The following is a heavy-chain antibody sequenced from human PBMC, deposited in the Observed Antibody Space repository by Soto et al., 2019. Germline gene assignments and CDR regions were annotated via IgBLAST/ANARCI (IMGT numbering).Heavy chain of an antibody. CDR2: IIPIFGTA. V-gene: IGHV1-69*01. CDR1: GGTFSSYA. J-gene: IGHJ4*02. CDR3: AREGQLVRGPQSAPDY. D-gene: IGHD6-6*01. Sequence: QVQLVQSGAEVKKPGSSVKVSCKASGGTFSSYAISWVRQAPGQGLEWMGGIIPIFGTANYAQKFQGRVTITADESTSTGYVERSSRRSEDRAVYGCAREGQLVRGPQSAPDYWGQGTLVTVSS.